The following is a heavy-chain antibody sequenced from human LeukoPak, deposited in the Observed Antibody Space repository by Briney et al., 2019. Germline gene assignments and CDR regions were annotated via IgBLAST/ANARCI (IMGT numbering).Heavy chain of an antibody. CDR2: INAKTGDT. Sequence: ASVKVSCKASGYPFTCYDINWVRQATGQGLEWMGWINAKTGDTGFAQKLQGRVTMNRDTSISTAYMELSSLRSEDTAVHYCARKSNWGQGALVTVSS. CDR1: GYPFTCYD. J-gene: IGHJ4*02. V-gene: IGHV1-8*01. CDR3: ARKSN.